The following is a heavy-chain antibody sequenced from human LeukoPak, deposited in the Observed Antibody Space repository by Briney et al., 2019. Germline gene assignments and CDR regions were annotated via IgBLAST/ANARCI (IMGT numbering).Heavy chain of an antibody. CDR1: GGSFSGYY. Sequence: PSETLSLTCAVYGGSFSGYYWSWIRQPPGKGLEWIGEINHSGSTNYNPSFKSRVTISVDTSKNQFSLKLSSVTAADTAVYYCARQLAVNTRGPFDYWGQGTLVTVSS. V-gene: IGHV4-34*01. J-gene: IGHJ4*02. CDR2: INHSGST. CDR3: ARQLAVNTRGPFDY. D-gene: IGHD4-17*01.